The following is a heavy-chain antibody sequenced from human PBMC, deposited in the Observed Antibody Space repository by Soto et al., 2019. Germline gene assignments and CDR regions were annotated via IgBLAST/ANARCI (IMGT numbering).Heavy chain of an antibody. CDR3: ASGDYDFWSGPGGGMDV. Sequence: QVQLVQSGAEVKKPGSSVKVSCKASGGTFSSYAISWVRQAPGQGLEWMGGIIPIFGTANYAQKFQSRVTIPADESTSTAYMELSSLRSEDTAVYYCASGDYDFWSGPGGGMDVWGQGTTVTVSS. D-gene: IGHD3-3*01. CDR2: IIPIFGTA. J-gene: IGHJ6*02. V-gene: IGHV1-69*12. CDR1: GGTFSSYA.